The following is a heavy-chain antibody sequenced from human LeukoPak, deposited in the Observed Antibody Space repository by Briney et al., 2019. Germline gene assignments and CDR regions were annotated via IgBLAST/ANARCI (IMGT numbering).Heavy chain of an antibody. CDR2: IWYDGSKK. V-gene: IGHV3-33*01. D-gene: IGHD6-6*01. Sequence: GGSLRLSCEASGFTFSSYGMHCVRQAPGKGLEWVAVIWYDGSKKYYGDSVKGRFTISRDNSKNTLYLQMNSLRGEDTAIYYCARDLAARHFDYWGQGTLVTVSS. CDR1: GFTFSSYG. J-gene: IGHJ4*02. CDR3: ARDLAARHFDY.